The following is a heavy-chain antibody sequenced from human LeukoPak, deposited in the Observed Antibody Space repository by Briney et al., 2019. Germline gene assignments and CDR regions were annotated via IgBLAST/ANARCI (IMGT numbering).Heavy chain of an antibody. CDR1: GGSISSYY. CDR2: IYYSGST. Sequence: SETLSLTCTVSGGSISSYYWSWIRQPPGKGLEWIGYIYYSGSTNYNPSLKSRVTISVDTSKNQFSLKLSSVTVADTAVYYCARAAGCSSTSCYSYHRPDAFDIWGQGTMVTVSS. CDR3: ARAAGCSSTSCYSYHRPDAFDI. J-gene: IGHJ3*02. V-gene: IGHV4-59*01. D-gene: IGHD2-2*01.